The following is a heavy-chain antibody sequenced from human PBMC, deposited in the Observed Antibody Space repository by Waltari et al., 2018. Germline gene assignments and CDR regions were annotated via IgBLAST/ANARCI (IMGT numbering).Heavy chain of an antibody. J-gene: IGHJ4*02. CDR1: GGSISSSSYY. V-gene: IGHV4-39*01. CDR2: IDYSGST. CDR3: ARRSCCGGSCSFDY. D-gene: IGHD2-15*01. Sequence: QLQLQESGPGLVKPSETLSLTCTVSGGSISSSSYYWGWIRQPPGKGLEWIGSIDYSGSTYYNPSLKSRVTISVDTSKNQFYLKLSSVTAADTAVYYCARRSCCGGSCSFDYWGQGTLVTVSS.